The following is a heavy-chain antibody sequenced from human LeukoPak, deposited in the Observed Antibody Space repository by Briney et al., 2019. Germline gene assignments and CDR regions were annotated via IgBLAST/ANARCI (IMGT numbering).Heavy chain of an antibody. Sequence: GGSLRLSCAASGFTFSSYAMSWVRQAPGKGLEWVSAISGSGGSTYHADSVKGRFTISRDNSKNTLYLQMNSLRAEDTAVYYCAKDERYCSSTSCKLSEFDYWGQGTLVTVSS. V-gene: IGHV3-23*01. CDR3: AKDERYCSSTSCKLSEFDY. D-gene: IGHD2-2*01. J-gene: IGHJ4*02. CDR1: GFTFSSYA. CDR2: ISGSGGST.